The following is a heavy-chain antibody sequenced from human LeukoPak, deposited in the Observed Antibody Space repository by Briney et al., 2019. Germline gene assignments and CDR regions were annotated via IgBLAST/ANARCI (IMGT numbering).Heavy chain of an antibody. V-gene: IGHV4-34*01. Sequence: SETLSLTCAVYGGSFSGYYWSWIRQPPGKGLEWIGEINHSGSTNYNPSLKSRVTISVDTSKNQFSLKLSSVTAADTAVYYCARGHRGYRSGGSCPKYFDYWGQGTLVTVSS. CDR3: ARGHRGYRSGGSCPKYFDY. J-gene: IGHJ4*02. CDR2: INHSGST. CDR1: GGSFSGYY. D-gene: IGHD2-15*01.